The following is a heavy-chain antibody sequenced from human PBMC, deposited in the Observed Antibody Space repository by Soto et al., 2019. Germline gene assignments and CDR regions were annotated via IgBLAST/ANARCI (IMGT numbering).Heavy chain of an antibody. D-gene: IGHD3-3*01. CDR3: AISNCSTIFGVVICDFDA. CDR1: GFTFSSFG. CDR2: LSPNGGST. Sequence: AGSLRLSCTASGFTFSSFGMNWVRQAQGKGLEWVSSLSPNGGSTYYAESVKGRLTISRDNATNTLFLQMDSLIAAATAVYFFAISNCSTIFGVVICDFDAWGQGVLVPVSS. V-gene: IGHV3-23*01. J-gene: IGHJ5*02.